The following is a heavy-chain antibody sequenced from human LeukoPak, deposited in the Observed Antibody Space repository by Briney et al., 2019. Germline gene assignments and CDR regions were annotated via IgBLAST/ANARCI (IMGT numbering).Heavy chain of an antibody. CDR3: AKDEEGPGAARGYFDY. D-gene: IGHD3-10*01. Sequence: PGGSLRLSCAASGFTFNSYAMTWVRQAPGKGLKWVSAISGSGDNTYYAESVKGRFTISRDTSKNTLYLQMNNLRAEDTALYYCAKDEEGPGAARGYFDYWGPGTLVTVPS. CDR1: GFTFNSYA. J-gene: IGHJ4*02. CDR2: ISGSGDNT. V-gene: IGHV3-23*01.